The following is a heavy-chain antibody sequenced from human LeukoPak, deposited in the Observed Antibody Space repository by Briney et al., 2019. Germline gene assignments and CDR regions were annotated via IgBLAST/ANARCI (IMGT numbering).Heavy chain of an antibody. CDR1: GGTFSSYA. J-gene: IGHJ4*02. V-gene: IGHV1-69*04. CDR3: ARDKYSSTRPGYFDY. Sequence: SVKVSCKASGGTFSSYAISWVRQAPGQGLEWMGRIIPILGIANYAQKFQGRVTITADKSTSTAYMELSSLRSEDTAVYYCARDKYSSTRPGYFDYWGQGTLVTVSS. D-gene: IGHD6-13*01. CDR2: IIPILGIA.